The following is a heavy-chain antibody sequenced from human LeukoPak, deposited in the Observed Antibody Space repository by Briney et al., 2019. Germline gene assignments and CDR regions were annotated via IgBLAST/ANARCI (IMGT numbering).Heavy chain of an antibody. D-gene: IGHD2-21*01. CDR2: ITGSGGTT. V-gene: IGHV3-23*01. Sequence: PGGTLRLSCAASGFSFSIYGMNWVRQAPGKGPEWVSGITGSGGTTYYADSVKGRATISRDNSKNTLYLQMNSLRAEDTAIYYCARDLRVISFDNWGQGTLVSVSS. CDR3: ARDLRVISFDN. J-gene: IGHJ4*02. CDR1: GFSFSIYG.